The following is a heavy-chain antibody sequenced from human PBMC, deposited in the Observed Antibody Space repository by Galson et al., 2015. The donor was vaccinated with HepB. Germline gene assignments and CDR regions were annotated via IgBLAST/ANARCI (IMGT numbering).Heavy chain of an antibody. CDR2: INCNGGST. CDR3: ARDLWFGELSVGLPMDV. J-gene: IGHJ6*02. V-gene: IGHV3-20*04. Sequence: SLRLSCAASGFTFDDYGMSWVRQAPGKGLEWVSGINCNGGSTGYADSVKGRFTISRDNAKNTLYLQMNSLRAEDTALYYCARDLWFGELSVGLPMDVWGQGTTVTVSS. D-gene: IGHD3-10*01. CDR1: GFTFDDYG.